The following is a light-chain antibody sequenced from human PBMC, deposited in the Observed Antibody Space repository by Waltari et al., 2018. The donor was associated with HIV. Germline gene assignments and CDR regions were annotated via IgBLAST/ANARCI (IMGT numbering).Light chain of an antibody. Sequence: DIHMTQSPSTLSASVGDRVTITCRASQSISSWLAWYQQKPGKAPKLLIYKASSLESGVPSRFSGSGSGTKFTLTISSLQPDDFATYYCKQYNSYPWTVGQGTKVEIK. CDR2: KAS. CDR1: QSISSW. V-gene: IGKV1-5*03. J-gene: IGKJ1*01. CDR3: KQYNSYPWT.